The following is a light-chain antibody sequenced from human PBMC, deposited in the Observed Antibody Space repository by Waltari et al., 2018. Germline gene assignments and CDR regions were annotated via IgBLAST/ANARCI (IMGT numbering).Light chain of an antibody. CDR3: SSYRGSTKEVI. V-gene: IGLV2-14*01. CDR1: SSDVGGYDY. J-gene: IGLJ2*01. CDR2: EVT. Sequence: QSALTQPASVSGSPGQSITISCTGTSSDVGGYDYVSWYQQHPGKAPKLMIYEVTNRPSGVSNRFSGSKSANTASLTISGLQTEDEADYFCSSYRGSTKEVIFGGGTKLTVL.